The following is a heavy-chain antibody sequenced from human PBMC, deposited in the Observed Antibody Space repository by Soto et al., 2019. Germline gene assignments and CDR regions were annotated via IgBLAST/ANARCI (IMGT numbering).Heavy chain of an antibody. CDR2: MYHSGST. J-gene: IGHJ5*02. V-gene: IGHV4-31*03. Sequence: PSETLSLTRTVSGGSISSGGYYWSWIRQHPGKGLEWIGYMYHSGSTYYNPSLKSRVTISVDTSKNQFSLKLSSVTAADTAVYYCVRGFYVAAPNSFDPWGQGTLVTVSS. CDR3: VRGFYVAAPNSFDP. CDR1: GGSISSGGYY. D-gene: IGHD6-19*01.